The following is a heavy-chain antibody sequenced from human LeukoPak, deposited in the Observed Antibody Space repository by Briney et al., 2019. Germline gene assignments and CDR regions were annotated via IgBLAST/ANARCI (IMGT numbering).Heavy chain of an antibody. Sequence: PSETLSLTCAVSGYSISSGYYWGWIRQPPGKGLEWIGSIYHSGSTYYNPSLKSRVTISVDTSKNQFSLKLSSVTAADTAAYYCARHFSFYSSSSGHFDYWGQGTLVTVSS. CDR2: IYHSGST. D-gene: IGHD6-6*01. CDR3: ARHFSFYSSSSGHFDY. J-gene: IGHJ4*02. CDR1: GYSISSGYY. V-gene: IGHV4-38-2*01.